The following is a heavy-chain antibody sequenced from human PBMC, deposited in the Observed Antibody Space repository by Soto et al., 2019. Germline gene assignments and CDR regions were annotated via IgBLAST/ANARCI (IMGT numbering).Heavy chain of an antibody. CDR1: GFSFSDNL. V-gene: IGHV1-3*01. Sequence: QVQLVQSGAEVRTPGASVNISCRASGFSFSDNLINWVRQAPGQGLEWMGWINPDNGNPRYSQTFQGRVTISRHSSASRAYVEGSDLPSEDTAVYYCARDILSVGPRANDAFDVWGQGTMVTVSS. D-gene: IGHD2-8*02. CDR2: INPDNGNP. CDR3: ARDILSVGPRANDAFDV. J-gene: IGHJ3*01.